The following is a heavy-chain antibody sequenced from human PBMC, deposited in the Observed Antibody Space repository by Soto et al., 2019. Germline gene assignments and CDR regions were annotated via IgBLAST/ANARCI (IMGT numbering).Heavy chain of an antibody. CDR3: AGCDTAMGYYYGMDV. D-gene: IGHD5-18*01. Sequence: QVQLVESGGGVVQPGRSLRLSCAASGFTFSSDAMHWVRQAPGKGLEWVAVISYDGSNKYYADSVKGRFTISRDNSKNPLYLQMNSLRAEDTAVYYCAGCDTAMGYYYGMDVWGQGTTVTVSS. CDR2: ISYDGSNK. J-gene: IGHJ6*02. CDR1: GFTFSSDA. V-gene: IGHV3-30-3*01.